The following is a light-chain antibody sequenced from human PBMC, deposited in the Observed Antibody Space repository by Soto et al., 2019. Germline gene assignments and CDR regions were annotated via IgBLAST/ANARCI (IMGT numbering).Light chain of an antibody. CDR2: GAS. Sequence: ETVLTQSPATLSLSPGARASLSCRASPSVTNYLAWYQQKPGQAPRLLIYGASKRATGIPARFSGSGSGTDFTLTISSLEPEDFAIYFCQQRSNWPPEISFGQGTRLEIK. CDR1: PSVTNY. J-gene: IGKJ5*01. CDR3: QQRSNWPPEIS. V-gene: IGKV3-11*01.